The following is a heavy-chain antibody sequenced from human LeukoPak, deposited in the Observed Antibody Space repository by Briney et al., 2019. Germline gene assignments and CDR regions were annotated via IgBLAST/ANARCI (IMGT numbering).Heavy chain of an antibody. Sequence: GGSLRLSCAASGFTFSSYAMSWVRQAPGKGLEWVSAISGSGGSTYYADSVKGRFTISRDNSKNTLYLQMNSLRAEDTAVYYCAIDYVWGSYRYGFDYWGQGTLVTVSS. V-gene: IGHV3-23*01. CDR2: ISGSGGST. D-gene: IGHD3-16*02. CDR3: AIDYVWGSYRYGFDY. CDR1: GFTFSSYA. J-gene: IGHJ4*02.